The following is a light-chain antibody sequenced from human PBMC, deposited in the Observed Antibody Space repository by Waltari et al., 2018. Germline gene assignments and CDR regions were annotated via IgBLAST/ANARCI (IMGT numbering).Light chain of an antibody. CDR3: GTWDSSLSGAV. Sequence: QSVLTQPPSVSAAPGQRGTISCSGGRSNIGNTYVTWYRQFPGTAPKLLIYENTERPSGIPGRFSGSKSGTSATLDITGLQAGDEADYYCGTWDSSLSGAVFGGGTHLTVL. CDR2: ENT. V-gene: IGLV1-51*02. CDR1: RSNIGNTY. J-gene: IGLJ7*01.